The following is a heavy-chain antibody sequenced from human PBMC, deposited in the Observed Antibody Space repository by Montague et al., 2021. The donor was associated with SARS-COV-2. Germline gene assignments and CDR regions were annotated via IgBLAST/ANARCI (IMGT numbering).Heavy chain of an antibody. J-gene: IGHJ4*02. V-gene: IGHV3-23*01. Sequence: SLRLSCAASGFTFDDYGMSWVRQAPGKGLEWVSSISSSGFATYYADSVKGRFTFSRDNSKNTVTQQMNSLRAEDTAIYYCAKSLQVGATTPFDYWGQGILVTVSS. D-gene: IGHD1-26*01. CDR2: ISSSGFAT. CDR1: GFTFDDYG. CDR3: AKSLQVGATTPFDY.